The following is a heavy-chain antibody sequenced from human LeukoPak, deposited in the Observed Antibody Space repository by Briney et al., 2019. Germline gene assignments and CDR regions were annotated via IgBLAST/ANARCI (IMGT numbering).Heavy chain of an antibody. CDR2: IRSKANSYAT. D-gene: IGHD5-12*01. CDR3: TTRGYSGYDLYYYYYGMDV. J-gene: IGHJ6*02. Sequence: SGGSLRLSCAASGFTFSGSAMHWVRQASGKGLEWVGRIRSKANSYATAYAASVKGRFTISRDDSKNTAYLQMNSLKTEDTAVYYCTTRGYSGYDLYYYYYGMDVWGQGTTVTVSS. V-gene: IGHV3-73*01. CDR1: GFTFSGSA.